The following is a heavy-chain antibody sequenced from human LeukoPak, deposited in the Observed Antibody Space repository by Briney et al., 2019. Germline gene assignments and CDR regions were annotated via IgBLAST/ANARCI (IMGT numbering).Heavy chain of an antibody. D-gene: IGHD3-16*01. V-gene: IGHV1-18*01. CDR1: GYTSTSYG. CDR2: ISAYNGNT. CDR3: AIATPFPSQFDY. Sequence: ASVKVSCKASGYTSTSYGISWVRQAPGQGLEWMGWISAYNGNTNYAQKLQGRVTMTTDTSTSTAYMELRSLRSDDTAVYYCAIATPFPSQFDYWGQGTLVTVSS. J-gene: IGHJ4*02.